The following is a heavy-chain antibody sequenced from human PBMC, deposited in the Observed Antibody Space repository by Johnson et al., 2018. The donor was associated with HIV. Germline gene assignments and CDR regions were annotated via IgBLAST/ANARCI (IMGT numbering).Heavy chain of an antibody. D-gene: IGHD3-3*01. Sequence: VQLVESGGGLVQPGRSLRLSCAASGFTFDDYAMHWVRQAPGKGLEWVSGISWNSGSIGYADSVQGRFTISRDNAKNSLYLQMNSLRAEDTALYYCAKDRGRGYYDAFDIWGQGTMVTVSS. V-gene: IGHV3-9*01. J-gene: IGHJ3*02. CDR3: AKDRGRGYYDAFDI. CDR2: ISWNSGSI. CDR1: GFTFDDYA.